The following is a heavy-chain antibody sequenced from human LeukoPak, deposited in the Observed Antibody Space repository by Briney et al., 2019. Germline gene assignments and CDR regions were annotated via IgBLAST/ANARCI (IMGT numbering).Heavy chain of an antibody. V-gene: IGHV3-33*01. Sequence: GGSLRLSCAASGFTFSSYGMHWVRQAPGKGLEWVAVIWYDGNNKYYADSVKGRFTISRDNSKNTLYLQMNSLRAEDTAVYYCAREKKVSLYYFDYWGQGTLVTDSS. CDR3: AREKKVSLYYFDY. J-gene: IGHJ4*02. D-gene: IGHD5/OR15-5a*01. CDR2: IWYDGNNK. CDR1: GFTFSSYG.